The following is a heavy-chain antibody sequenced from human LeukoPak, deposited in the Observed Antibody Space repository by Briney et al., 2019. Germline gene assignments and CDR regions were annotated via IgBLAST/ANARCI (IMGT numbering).Heavy chain of an antibody. D-gene: IGHD6-13*01. CDR2: INPNSGGT. J-gene: IGHJ4*02. CDR3: ASGSSSWFPDFEY. CDR1: GYTFTGYY. Sequence: ASVEVSCKASGYTFTGYYIHWVRQAPGQGLEWMGWINPNSGGTNYAQNFQGWVTMTRDTSISTAYMELSRLRSDDTAMYYCASGSSSWFPDFEYWGQGTLVTVSS. V-gene: IGHV1-2*04.